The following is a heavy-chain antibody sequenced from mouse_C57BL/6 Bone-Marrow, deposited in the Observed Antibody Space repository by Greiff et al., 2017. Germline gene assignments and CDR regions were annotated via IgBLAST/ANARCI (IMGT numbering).Heavy chain of an antibody. CDR3: ARRGYYGSSLFAY. Sequence: VQLQQSGPVLVKPGASVKMSCKASGYTFTDYYMNWVKQSHGKSLEWIGVINPYNGGTSYNQKFKGKATLTVDKSSSTAYMELNSLTSEDSAVYYCARRGYYGSSLFAYWGQGTLVTVSA. CDR2: INPYNGGT. J-gene: IGHJ3*01. CDR1: GYTFTDYY. V-gene: IGHV1-19*01. D-gene: IGHD1-1*01.